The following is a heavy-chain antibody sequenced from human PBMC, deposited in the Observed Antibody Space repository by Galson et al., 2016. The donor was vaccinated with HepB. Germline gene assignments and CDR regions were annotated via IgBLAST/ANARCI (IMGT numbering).Heavy chain of an antibody. CDR3: ARETTVEAFDI. CDR1: GFTFSGFG. D-gene: IGHD1-1*01. V-gene: IGHV3-21*01. CDR2: ISRSSNYI. Sequence: SLRLSCAGSGFTFSGFGMNWVRQAPGKGLEWVSSISRSSNYIDYADSVKGRFTVSRDNAKNSLYLQMNSLSAEDTAVYYCARETTVEAFDIWGKGTMVTVSS. J-gene: IGHJ3*02.